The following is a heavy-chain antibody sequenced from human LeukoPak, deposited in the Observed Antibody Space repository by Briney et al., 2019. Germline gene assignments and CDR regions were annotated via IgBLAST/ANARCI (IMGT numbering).Heavy chain of an antibody. CDR1: GFTFDDYA. J-gene: IGHJ4*02. V-gene: IGHV3-9*03. Sequence: GGSLRLSCAASGFTFDDYAMHWVPQAPGKGLEWVSGISWNSGSIGYADSVKGRFTISRDNAKNSLFLQMNSLRAEDMALYYCARGMATGGRLDYWGQGTLVTVSS. D-gene: IGHD5-24*01. CDR3: ARGMATGGRLDY. CDR2: ISWNSGSI.